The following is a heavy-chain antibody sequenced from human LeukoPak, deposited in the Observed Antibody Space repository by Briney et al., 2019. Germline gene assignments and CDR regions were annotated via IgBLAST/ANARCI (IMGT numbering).Heavy chain of an antibody. J-gene: IGHJ4*02. Sequence: PSETLSLTCTVSGGSVSSGSYYWSWVRQSPGKGLEWVSAITGSGGGTYYADSVKGRFTISRDNSKNTLYLQMNSLRAEDTAVYYCGKDANVVGGGIPYDYWGQGTLVTVSS. CDR2: ITGSGGGT. D-gene: IGHD2-2*01. CDR3: GKDANVVGGGIPYDY. CDR1: GGSVSSGSYY. V-gene: IGHV3-23*01.